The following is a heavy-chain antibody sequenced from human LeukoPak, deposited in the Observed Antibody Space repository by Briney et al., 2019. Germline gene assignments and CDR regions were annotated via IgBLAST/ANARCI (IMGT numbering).Heavy chain of an antibody. D-gene: IGHD5-18*01. CDR3: ARHGPGYTSVFDF. CDR2: IYYSRSS. J-gene: IGHJ4*02. Sequence: SETLSLTCTVSGGSIKNYYWSWIRQSPGKELEWIGYIYYSRSSNYNPSLKSRVTISVDTSRNQFSLNLTSVTAADTAVYYCARHGPGYTSVFDFWGQRTLVTVSS. V-gene: IGHV4-59*08. CDR1: GGSIKNYY.